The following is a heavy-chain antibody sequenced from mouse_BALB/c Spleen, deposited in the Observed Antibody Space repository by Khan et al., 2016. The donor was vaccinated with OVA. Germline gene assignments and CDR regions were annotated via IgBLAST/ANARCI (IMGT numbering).Heavy chain of an antibody. CDR3: TREIYGSNDRWFAY. D-gene: IGHD1-1*01. CDR1: GFTFNIYA. Sequence: EVQLVESGGGLVKPGGSLKLSCAASGFTFNIYAMSWVRQSPEKRLEWVASISSGYSTYYPDSVKGRFTISRDNARNILYLQMSSLRSEDTAMYYGTREIYGSNDRWFAYWGLGTLVTVSA. V-gene: IGHV5-6-5*01. J-gene: IGHJ3*01. CDR2: ISSGYST.